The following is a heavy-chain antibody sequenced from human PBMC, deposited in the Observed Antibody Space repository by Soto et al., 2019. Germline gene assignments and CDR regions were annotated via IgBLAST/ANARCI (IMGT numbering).Heavy chain of an antibody. J-gene: IGHJ4*02. D-gene: IGHD1-26*01. CDR1: GFTFSTYW. Sequence: EVQLVDSGGDLVQPGGSLRLSCAASGFTFSTYWMSWVRQAPGKGLEWVANIDPDGSQKYDVDSVKGRFTISRDNAKNSLYLQMTSLRAEDTAVYYCARDMGPSGAYGYWGQGTLVTVSS. CDR3: ARDMGPSGAYGY. V-gene: IGHV3-7*03. CDR2: IDPDGSQK.